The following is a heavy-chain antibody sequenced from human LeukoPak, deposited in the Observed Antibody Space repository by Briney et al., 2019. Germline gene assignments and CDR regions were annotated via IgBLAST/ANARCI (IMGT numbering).Heavy chain of an antibody. D-gene: IGHD3-10*01. CDR2: VSHRGDT. V-gene: IGHV4/OR15-8*02. J-gene: IGHJ4*02. CDR3: TRGGLTFGGN. Sequence: SGTLSLTCVVFGVSISSSNLWSWVRQPPGKGLEWIGEVSHRGDTNYNPSLKSRVTISIDKSKNQFSLRLTSVTAADTAVYYCTRGGLTFGGNWGQGILVTVSS. CDR1: GVSISSSNL.